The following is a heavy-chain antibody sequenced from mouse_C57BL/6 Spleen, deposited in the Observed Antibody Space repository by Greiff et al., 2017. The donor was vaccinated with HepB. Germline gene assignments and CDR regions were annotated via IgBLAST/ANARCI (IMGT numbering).Heavy chain of an antibody. D-gene: IGHD2-12*01. Sequence: EVKLQESGPELVKPGASVKMSCKASGYTFTDYNMHWVKQSHGKSLEWIGYINPNNGGTSYNQKFKGKATLTVNKSSSTAYMELRSLTSEDSAVYYCARSQNYSPAWFAYWGQGTLVTVSA. CDR1: GYTFTDYN. J-gene: IGHJ3*01. CDR2: INPNNGGT. V-gene: IGHV1-22*01. CDR3: ARSQNYSPAWFAY.